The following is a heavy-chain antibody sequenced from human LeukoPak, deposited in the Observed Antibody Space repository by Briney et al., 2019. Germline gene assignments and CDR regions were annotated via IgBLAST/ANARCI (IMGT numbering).Heavy chain of an antibody. D-gene: IGHD3-10*01. CDR3: ARSMVRGVITGVFDY. V-gene: IGHV4-39*07. CDR2: IYYSGST. Sequence: SETLSLTCTVSGGSISSSSYYWGWIRQPPGKGLEWIGSIYYSGSTYYNPSLKSRVTISVDTSKNQFSLKLSSVTAADTAVYYCARSMVRGVITGVFDYWGQGTLVTVSS. J-gene: IGHJ4*02. CDR1: GGSISSSSYY.